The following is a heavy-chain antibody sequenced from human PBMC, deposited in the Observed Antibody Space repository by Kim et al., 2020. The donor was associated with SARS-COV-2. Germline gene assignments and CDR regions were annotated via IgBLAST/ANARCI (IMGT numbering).Heavy chain of an antibody. CDR2: INAGNGNT. V-gene: IGHV1-3*01. J-gene: IGHJ4*02. CDR1: GYTFTSYA. D-gene: IGHD2-2*01. CDR3: ARESPNLGYCSSTSCFGFDY. Sequence: ASVKVSCKASGYTFTSYAMHWVRQAPGQRLEWMGWINAGNGNTKYSQKFQGRVTITRDTSASTAYMELSSLRSEDTAVYYCARESPNLGYCSSTSCFGFDYWGQGTLVTVSS.